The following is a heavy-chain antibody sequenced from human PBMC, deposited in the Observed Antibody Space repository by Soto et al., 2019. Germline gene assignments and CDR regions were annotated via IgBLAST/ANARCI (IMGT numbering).Heavy chain of an antibody. CDR3: ARGGITMVRGVNYYYGMDV. J-gene: IGHJ6*02. Sequence: SETLSLTCAVSGGSISSGGYSWSWIRQPPGKGLEWIGYIYHSGSTYYNPSLKSRVTISVDRSKNQFSLKLSSVTAADTAVYYCARGGITMVRGVNYYYGMDVWGQGTKVTVSS. D-gene: IGHD3-10*01. V-gene: IGHV4-30-2*01. CDR2: IYHSGST. CDR1: GGSISSGGYS.